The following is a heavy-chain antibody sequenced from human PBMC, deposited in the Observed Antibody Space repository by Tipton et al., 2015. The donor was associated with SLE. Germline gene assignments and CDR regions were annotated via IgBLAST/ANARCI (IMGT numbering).Heavy chain of an antibody. Sequence: RSLRLSCAASGFTFSSYGMHWVRQAPGKGLEWVAVISYDGSNKYYADSVKGRFTISRDNSKNTLYLQMNSLRAEDTAVYYCAKDLDYYDSSGRADYWGQGTLVTVSS. J-gene: IGHJ4*02. CDR2: ISYDGSNK. CDR1: GFTFSSYG. V-gene: IGHV3-30*18. D-gene: IGHD3-22*01. CDR3: AKDLDYYDSSGRADY.